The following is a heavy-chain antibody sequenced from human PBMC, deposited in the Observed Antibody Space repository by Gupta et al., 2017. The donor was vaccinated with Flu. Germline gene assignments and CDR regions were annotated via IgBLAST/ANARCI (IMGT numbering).Heavy chain of an antibody. V-gene: IGHV1-2*06. Sequence: QVQLVQSGAAGKKPGASGKVSCKASGYSFIDNYMHCVRQAPGQGLEWMGRINPNSGDTNYAPKFQARVTMTRDTSISTAYMELSRLGSDDTAVYYCARDRACSRTTCHASNWYFDLWGRGTLLIVSS. CDR3: ARDRACSRTTCHASNWYFDL. J-gene: IGHJ2*01. CDR1: GYSFIDNY. CDR2: INPNSGDT. D-gene: IGHD2-2*01.